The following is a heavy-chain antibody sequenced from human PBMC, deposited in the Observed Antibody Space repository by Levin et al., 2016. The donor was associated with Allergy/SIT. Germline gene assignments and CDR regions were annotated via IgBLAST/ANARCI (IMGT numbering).Heavy chain of an antibody. CDR1: GYTLTELS. CDR2: FDPEDGET. V-gene: IGHV1-24*01. J-gene: IGHJ4*02. Sequence: ASVKVSCKVSGYTLTELSMHWVRQAPGKGLEWMGGFDPEDGETIYAQKFQGRVTMTEDTSTDTAYMELSSLRSEDTAVYYCATVVPNSGYDWDGFDYWGQGTLVTVSS. D-gene: IGHD5-12*01. CDR3: ATVVPNSGYDWDGFDY.